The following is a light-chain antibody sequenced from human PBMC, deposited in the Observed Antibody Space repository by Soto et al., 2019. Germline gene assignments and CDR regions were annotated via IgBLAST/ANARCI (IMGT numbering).Light chain of an antibody. CDR2: GAS. Sequence: EIVMTQSPATLSVSPGERATLSCRASQSVSINLAWYQQKPGQAPRLLIYGASNRATGIPDRLSGSGSGTDFTLTISRLEPEDFAVYYCQQYGRSPWTFGQGTKVDIK. CDR1: QSVSIN. V-gene: IGKV3-20*01. CDR3: QQYGRSPWT. J-gene: IGKJ1*01.